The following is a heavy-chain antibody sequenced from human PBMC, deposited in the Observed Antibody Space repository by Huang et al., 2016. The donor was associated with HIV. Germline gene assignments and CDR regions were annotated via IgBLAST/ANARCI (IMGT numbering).Heavy chain of an antibody. CDR3: SRINYAKTTYYLDFDF. J-gene: IGHJ4*02. CDR2: AYYDGST. CDR1: GGSVSSGDYY. D-gene: IGHD3-22*01. V-gene: IGHV4-61*08. Sequence: QVHLQESGPGLVKPSEPLSLTCTVSGGSVSSGDYYWSWVRQPPGKGLEWIAYAYYDGSTNYNPSLESRLSMSVDTSRNQFSLKLRSVTAADTAVYYCSRINYAKTTYYLDFDFWGQGTLVTVSS.